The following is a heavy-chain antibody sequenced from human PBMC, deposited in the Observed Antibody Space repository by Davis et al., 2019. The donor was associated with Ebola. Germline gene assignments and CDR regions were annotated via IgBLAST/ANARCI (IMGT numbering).Heavy chain of an antibody. CDR2: INPSGGST. Sequence: ASVKVSCKASGYTFTSYYMHWVRQAPGQGLEWMGIINPSGGSTSYAQKFQGRVTMTRDTSTSTVYMELSSLRSEDTAVDYCARDWRGVAGPRYYYYGMDVWGQGTTVTVSS. CDR3: ARDWRGVAGPRYYYYGMDV. V-gene: IGHV1-46*03. J-gene: IGHJ6*02. D-gene: IGHD6-19*01. CDR1: GYTFTSYY.